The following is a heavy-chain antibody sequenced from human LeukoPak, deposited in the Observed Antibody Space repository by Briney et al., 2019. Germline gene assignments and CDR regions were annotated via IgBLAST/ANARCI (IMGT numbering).Heavy chain of an antibody. J-gene: IGHJ4*02. CDR1: GGSISSSSYY. CDR3: ARRVVYGGSPLDY. CDR2: IYYSGST. Sequence: SETLSLTCTVSGGSISSSSYYWGWIRQPPGKGLEWIGSIYYSGSTYYNPSLKSRVTISVDTSKNQFSLKLSSVTAADTAVYYCARRVVYGGSPLDYWGQGTLVTVSS. V-gene: IGHV4-39*01. D-gene: IGHD6-13*01.